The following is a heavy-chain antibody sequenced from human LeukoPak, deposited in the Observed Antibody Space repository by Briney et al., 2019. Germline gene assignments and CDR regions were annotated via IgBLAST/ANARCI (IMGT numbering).Heavy chain of an antibody. D-gene: IGHD6-6*01. CDR1: GFTFSSYA. Sequence: GGSLRLSCAASGFTFSSYAMSWVRPDPGKGRGRVTLISGSGGSTYYADSVKGRFTISRDNSKNTLYLQMNSLRVEDTAVYYCAKGNIAARQDIMDVWGQGTTVTVSS. CDR3: AKGNIAARQDIMDV. J-gene: IGHJ6*02. CDR2: ISGSGGST. V-gene: IGHV3-23*01.